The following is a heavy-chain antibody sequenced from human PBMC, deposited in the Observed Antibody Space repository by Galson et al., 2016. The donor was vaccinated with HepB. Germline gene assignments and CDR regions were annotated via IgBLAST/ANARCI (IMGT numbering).Heavy chain of an antibody. Sequence: SLRLSCAASGFTFSGYSMNWVRQAPGEGLEWVSSISSSSSYIYYADSVKGRFTISRDNAKNSLYLQMNSLRAEDTAVYYCASGYSYGYFYYWGQGTLVTVSS. CDR3: ASGYSYGYFYY. V-gene: IGHV3-21*01. CDR1: GFTFSGYS. D-gene: IGHD5-18*01. J-gene: IGHJ4*02. CDR2: ISSSSSYI.